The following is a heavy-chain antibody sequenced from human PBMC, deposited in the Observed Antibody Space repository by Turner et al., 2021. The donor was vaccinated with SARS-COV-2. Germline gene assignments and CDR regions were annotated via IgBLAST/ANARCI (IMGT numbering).Heavy chain of an antibody. J-gene: IGHJ5*02. CDR1: GGSISSYY. V-gene: IGHV4-59*01. Sequence: QVQLQESGPGLVKPSETLSLTCTVSGGSISSYYWSWIRQPPGKGLEWIGYIYYSGSTNYNPSLKRRVTISVDTSKNQFSLKLSSVTAADTAVYYCARDNYDFWSGYYGGWFDPWGQGTLVTVSS. CDR3: ARDNYDFWSGYYGGWFDP. CDR2: IYYSGST. D-gene: IGHD3-3*01.